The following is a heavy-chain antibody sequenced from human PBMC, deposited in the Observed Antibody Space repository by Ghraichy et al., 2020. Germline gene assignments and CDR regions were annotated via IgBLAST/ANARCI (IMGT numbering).Heavy chain of an antibody. J-gene: IGHJ3*02. D-gene: IGHD5-24*01. CDR1: GFTFSSYS. V-gene: IGHV3-21*01. Sequence: GGSLRLSCAASGFTFSSYSMNWVRQAPGKGLEWVSSISSSSSYIYYADSVKGRFTISRDNAKNSLYLQMNSLRAEDTAVYYCARAGQDGYNYGADAFDIWGQGTMVTVSS. CDR3: ARAGQDGYNYGADAFDI. CDR2: ISSSSSYI.